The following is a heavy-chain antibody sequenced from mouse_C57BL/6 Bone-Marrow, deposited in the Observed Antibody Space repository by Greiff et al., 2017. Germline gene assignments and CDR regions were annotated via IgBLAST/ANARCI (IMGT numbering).Heavy chain of an antibody. D-gene: IGHD2-4*01. V-gene: IGHV1-26*01. CDR1: GYTFTDYY. CDR3: AIPRDYADY. Sequence: EVQLQQPGAELVMPGASVKLSCKASGYTFTDYYMNWVKQSHGKSLEWIGDINPNNGGTSYNQKFKGKATLTVDKSSSTAYMELRSLTSEDSAVYYCAIPRDYADYWGQGTTLTVSS. CDR2: INPNNGGT. J-gene: IGHJ2*01.